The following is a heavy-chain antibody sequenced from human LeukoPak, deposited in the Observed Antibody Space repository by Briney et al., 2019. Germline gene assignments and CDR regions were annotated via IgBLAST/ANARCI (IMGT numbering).Heavy chain of an antibody. D-gene: IGHD6-6*01. CDR1: GGSISSYY. CDR2: IYHTGST. CDR3: ARGGRGLAPSSDC. Sequence: SETLSLTCTVSGGSISSYYWSWIRQPPGKGLEWIGYIYHTGSTNYNPSLKSRVTISVDPSKNQFSLKLSSVTAADTAVYYCARGGRGLAPSSDCWGQGALVTVSS. V-gene: IGHV4-59*01. J-gene: IGHJ4*02.